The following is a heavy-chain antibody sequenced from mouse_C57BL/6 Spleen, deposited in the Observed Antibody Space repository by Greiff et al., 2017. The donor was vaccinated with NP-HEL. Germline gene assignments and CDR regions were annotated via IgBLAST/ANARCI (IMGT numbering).Heavy chain of an antibody. CDR2: ISSGGSYT. CDR1: GFTFSSYG. Sequence: EVKLMESGGDLVKPGGSLKLSCAASGFTFSSYGMSWVRQTPDKRLEWVATISSGGSYTYYPDSVKGRFTISRDNAKNTLYLQMSSLKSEDTAMYYCARLTGTRDYFDYWGQGTTLTVSS. J-gene: IGHJ2*01. V-gene: IGHV5-6*01. D-gene: IGHD4-1*01. CDR3: ARLTGTRDYFDY.